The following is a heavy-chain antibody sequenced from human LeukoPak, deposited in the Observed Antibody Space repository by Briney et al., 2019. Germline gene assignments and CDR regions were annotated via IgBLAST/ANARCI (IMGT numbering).Heavy chain of an antibody. D-gene: IGHD3-22*01. CDR2: IYASGST. V-gene: IGHV4-61*02. CDR1: GGSISSGNYY. J-gene: IGHJ4*02. CDR3: ARVVSSGYYEYYFDY. Sequence: SETLSLTCTVSGGSISSGNYYWSWIRQPAGKGLEWIGRIYASGSTNYNPSLKSRVTISVDTSKNQFSLKLSSVTAADTAVYYCARVVSSGYYEYYFDYWGQGTLVTVSS.